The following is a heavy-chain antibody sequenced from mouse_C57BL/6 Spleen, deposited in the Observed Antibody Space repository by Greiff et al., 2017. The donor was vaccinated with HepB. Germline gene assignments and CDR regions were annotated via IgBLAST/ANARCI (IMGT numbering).Heavy chain of an antibody. J-gene: IGHJ4*01. CDR1: GYTFTSYW. V-gene: IGHV1-69*01. Sequence: QVQLQQPGAELVMPGASVKLSCKASGYTFTSYWMHWVKQRPGQGLEWIGEIYPSDSYTNYNQKFKGKSTLTVDKSSSTAYMQLSSLTSEDSAVYYCARRDYDSAIDYWGQGTSVTVSS. CDR3: ARRDYDSAIDY. D-gene: IGHD2-4*01. CDR2: IYPSDSYT.